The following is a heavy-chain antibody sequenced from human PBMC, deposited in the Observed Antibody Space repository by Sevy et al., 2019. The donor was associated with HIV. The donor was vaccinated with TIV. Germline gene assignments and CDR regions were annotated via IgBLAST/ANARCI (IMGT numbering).Heavy chain of an antibody. J-gene: IGHJ1*01. D-gene: IGHD3-10*01. CDR3: ATLRGGLYGSGYFQN. CDR2: ISSGGGST. CDR1: GFTFSAYA. V-gene: IGHV3-23*01. Sequence: GGSLRLSCAASGFTFSAYAMSWVRQAPGKGLEWVSCISSGGGSTYYADSVKGRFSISRDTSKNTLYLQRNSLGAEDTAVYYCATLRGGLYGSGYFQNWGQGTQVTVSS.